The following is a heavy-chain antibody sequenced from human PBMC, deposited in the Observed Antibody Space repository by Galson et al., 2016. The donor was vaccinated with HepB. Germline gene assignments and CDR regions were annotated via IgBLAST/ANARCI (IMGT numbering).Heavy chain of an antibody. CDR3: VKELFPAGRGKAVDAFGS. CDR1: GFTFDDFT. J-gene: IGHJ5*02. Sequence: SLRLSCAVSGFTFDDFTMHWVRQAPGQGLEWVSLVNWNGKDTFYADSVEGRFIVSRDNNRYSLYLQMHSLRTEDTALYFCVKELFPAGRGKAVDAFGSWGQGTLVTVSS. D-gene: IGHD4-23*01. CDR2: VNWNGKDT. V-gene: IGHV3-43*01.